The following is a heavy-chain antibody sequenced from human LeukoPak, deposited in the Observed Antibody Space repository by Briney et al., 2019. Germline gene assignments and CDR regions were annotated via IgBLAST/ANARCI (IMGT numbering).Heavy chain of an antibody. V-gene: IGHV1-2*02. J-gene: IGHJ3*02. CDR1: GGTFSSYA. Sequence: GASVKVSCKASGGTFSSYAISWVRQAPGQGLEWMGWINPNSGGTNYAQKFQGRVTMTRDTSISTAYMELSRLRSDDTAVYYCARARDAFDIWGQGTMVTVSS. CDR2: INPNSGGT. CDR3: ARARDAFDI.